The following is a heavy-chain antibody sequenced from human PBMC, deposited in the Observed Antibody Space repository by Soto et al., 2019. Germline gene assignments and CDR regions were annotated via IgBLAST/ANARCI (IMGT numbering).Heavy chain of an antibody. CDR2: ISAYNGNT. Sequence: QVQLVQSGAEVKKPGASVKVSCKASGYTFTSYGISWVRQAPGQGLEWMGWISAYNGNTNYAQKLQGRVTMTTDTTTSTAYMEMRSLRSDDTALYYCARGAYGDYTHVVVEYYYGMDVWGQGTTVTVSS. V-gene: IGHV1-18*01. D-gene: IGHD4-17*01. CDR3: ARGAYGDYTHVVVEYYYGMDV. CDR1: GYTFTSYG. J-gene: IGHJ6*02.